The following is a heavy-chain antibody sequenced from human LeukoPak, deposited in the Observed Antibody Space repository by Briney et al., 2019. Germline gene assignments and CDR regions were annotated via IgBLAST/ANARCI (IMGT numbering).Heavy chain of an antibody. D-gene: IGHD4-17*01. Sequence: GGSLRLSCAAPGFTFSTYWMSWVRQAPGKGLEWVANINEDGSEKYYVDSVKGRFTISRDNARSSLYVQMNNLRAEDTAVYYCARTSGDPFNYWGQGTLVTVSS. J-gene: IGHJ4*02. CDR2: INEDGSEK. V-gene: IGHV3-7*01. CDR3: ARTSGDPFNY. CDR1: GFTFSTYW.